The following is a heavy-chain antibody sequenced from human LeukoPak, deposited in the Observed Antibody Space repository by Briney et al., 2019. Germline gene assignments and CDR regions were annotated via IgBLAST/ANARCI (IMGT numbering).Heavy chain of an antibody. CDR2: INPSGGGT. V-gene: IGHV1-46*01. CDR3: ATSESGYYTR. CDR1: GYTVTSYY. D-gene: IGHD3-3*01. Sequence: ASVKVSCKTSGYTVTSYYMHWVRQAPGQGLEWMGIINPSGGGTSYTQKFQGRVTMTRDTSTSTDYMEVSSLRSEDTAVYYCATSESGYYTRWGQGTLVTVSS. J-gene: IGHJ4*02.